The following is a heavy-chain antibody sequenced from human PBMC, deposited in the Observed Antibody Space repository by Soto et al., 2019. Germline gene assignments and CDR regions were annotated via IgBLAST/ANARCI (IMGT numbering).Heavy chain of an antibody. V-gene: IGHV4-39*01. D-gene: IGHD3-22*01. Sequence: SETLSLTCTVSGGSISSGSYYWGWIRQPPGKGLEWIGNVYYGGSTYYNPSLKSRVTISVETSKSQFSLKLSSVTAADTAVYYCAGGDYYHSSGYYFYYYTMYVWGQGTTVTVSS. CDR2: VYYGGST. J-gene: IGHJ6*02. CDR1: GGSISSGSYY. CDR3: AGGDYYHSSGYYFYYYTMYV.